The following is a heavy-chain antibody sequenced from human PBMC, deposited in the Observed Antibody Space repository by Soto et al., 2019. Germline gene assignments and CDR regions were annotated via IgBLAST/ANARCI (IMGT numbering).Heavy chain of an antibody. CDR3: AKEQVNYDFWSGSPQYYFDY. CDR2: ISGSGGST. V-gene: IGHV3-23*01. CDR1: GFTFSSYA. J-gene: IGHJ4*02. Sequence: EVQLLESGGGLVQPGGSLRLYCAASGFTFSSYAMSWVRQAPGKGLEWVSAISGSGGSTYYADSVKGRFTISRDNSKNTLYLQMNSLRAEDTAVYYCAKEQVNYDFWSGSPQYYFDYWGQGTLVTVSS. D-gene: IGHD3-3*01.